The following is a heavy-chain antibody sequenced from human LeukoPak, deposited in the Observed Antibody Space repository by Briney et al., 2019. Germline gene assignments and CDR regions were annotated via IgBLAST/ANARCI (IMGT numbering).Heavy chain of an antibody. V-gene: IGHV4-39*01. CDR2: IYYSGST. J-gene: IGHJ4*02. CDR3: VRLADRDSTWNYFDY. CDR1: GGSISSSSYY. D-gene: IGHD6-13*01. Sequence: SETLSLTCTVSGGSISSSSYYWGWIRQPPGKGLEWIGSIYYSGSTYYNPSLKSRVTISVDTSKNQFSLMLNSVTAADTAVYYCVRLADRDSTWNYFDYWGQGTLVTVSS.